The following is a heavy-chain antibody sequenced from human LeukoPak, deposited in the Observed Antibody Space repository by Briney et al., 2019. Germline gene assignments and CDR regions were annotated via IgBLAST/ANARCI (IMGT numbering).Heavy chain of an antibody. Sequence: GGSLRLSCAASGFTAITNDMTWVRHAPGKGVEWVSVLYSDGNTEYADSVQGRFTISRDNSKNTLYLEMNSLSPDDTAVYYCARGVEPLAANTLAYWGQGTLVTVSS. D-gene: IGHD1-14*01. CDR2: LYSDGNT. J-gene: IGHJ4*02. V-gene: IGHV3-53*01. CDR1: GFTAITND. CDR3: ARGVEPLAANTLAY.